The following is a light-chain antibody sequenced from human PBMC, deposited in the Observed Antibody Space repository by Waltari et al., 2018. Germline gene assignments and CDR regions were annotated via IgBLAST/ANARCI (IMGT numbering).Light chain of an antibody. Sequence: DIQMTQPTTSLSASVGDRVTITCRTSQINNNYLNWYQQKPGKAPNLLIYAASSLQSGVPSRFSGSGSGTDFTLTISSLQPEDFATYYCQQSYNTPHTFGHGTKVEIK. CDR1: QINNNY. CDR3: QQSYNTPHT. J-gene: IGKJ1*01. CDR2: AAS. V-gene: IGKV1-39*01.